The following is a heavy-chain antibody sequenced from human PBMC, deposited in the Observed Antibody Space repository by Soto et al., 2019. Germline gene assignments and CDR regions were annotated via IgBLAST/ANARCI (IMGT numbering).Heavy chain of an antibody. CDR2: MHYSGST. V-gene: IGHV4-39*01. CDR3: ARARGARYFDY. CDR1: GGSISSSSYY. Sequence: SETLSLTCSVSGGSISSSSYYWGWIRQPPGKGLEWIGSMHYSGSTYYNPSLKSRITISVDTSKNQFSLKLSSVTAADTAVYYCARARGARYFDYWGQGTLVTVSS. D-gene: IGHD2-15*01. J-gene: IGHJ4*02.